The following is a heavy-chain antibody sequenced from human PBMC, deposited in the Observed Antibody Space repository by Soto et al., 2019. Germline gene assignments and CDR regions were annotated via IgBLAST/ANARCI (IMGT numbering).Heavy chain of an antibody. D-gene: IGHD1-26*01. J-gene: IGHJ4*02. CDR1: GFTFSSYG. V-gene: IGHV3-30*18. CDR3: SKYRPIVGAIYF. CDR2: ISYDGSNK. Sequence: GGSLRLSCAASGFTFSSYGMHWVRQAPGKGLEWVAVISYDGSNKYYADSVKGRFTISRDNSKNTLYLQMNSLRAEDTAVYYFSKYRPIVGAIYFWGQGSLVTVSA.